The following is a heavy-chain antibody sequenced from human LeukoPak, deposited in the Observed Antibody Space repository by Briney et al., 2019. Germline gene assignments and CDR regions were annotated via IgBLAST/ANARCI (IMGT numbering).Heavy chain of an antibody. Sequence: SETLSLTCTVSDDSISDYYRGWIRQPPGKGLEWIGYFYNSGRSTYNPSLKSRVTISADTSKNHFSLKLNSVTTADTAVYYCAREGTTRPLDYWGQGTLVTVSS. CDR2: FYNSGRS. J-gene: IGHJ4*02. CDR3: AREGTTRPLDY. D-gene: IGHD6-6*01. CDR1: DDSISDYY. V-gene: IGHV4-59*01.